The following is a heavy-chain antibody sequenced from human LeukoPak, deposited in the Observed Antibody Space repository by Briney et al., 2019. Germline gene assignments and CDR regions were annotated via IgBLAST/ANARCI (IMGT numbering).Heavy chain of an antibody. V-gene: IGHV3-74*01. Sequence: PGGSLRLSCAASGFTFSSYAMSWVRQAPGKGPMWVSRICPDGTGISYADSVKARFTTSRDNAKNTVYLQMNSLREEDTAVYYCVRDFRSADYWGQGTLVTVSS. CDR3: VRDFRSADY. CDR1: GFTFSSYA. CDR2: ICPDGTGI. J-gene: IGHJ4*02.